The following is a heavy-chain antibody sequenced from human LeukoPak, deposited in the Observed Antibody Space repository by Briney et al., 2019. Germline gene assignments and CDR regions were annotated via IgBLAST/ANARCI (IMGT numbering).Heavy chain of an antibody. CDR1: GDSISSSSYY. CDR3: ASAMERRHSPFDP. V-gene: IGHV4-39*01. D-gene: IGHD1-1*01. J-gene: IGHJ5*02. Sequence: SETLSLTCTVSGDSISSSSYYWGWIRQPPGKELEWIGSIYYSGSTYYNPSLKSRVTISVDTSKNQFSLKLSTVTAADTAVYYCASAMERRHSPFDPWRQGTLVTVSS. CDR2: IYYSGST.